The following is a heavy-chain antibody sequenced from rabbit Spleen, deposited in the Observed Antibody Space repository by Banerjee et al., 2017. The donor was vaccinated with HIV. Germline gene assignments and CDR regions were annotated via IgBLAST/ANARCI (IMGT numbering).Heavy chain of an antibody. CDR3: ARLGHGDYPYAYGLKL. Sequence: QEQLEESGGDLVKPGASLTLTCTASGFSFNSVDWICWVRQAPGKGLEWIACIDAGDSDSFYATWAKGRFTISKTSSTTVTLQMTSLTGADTATYFCARLGHGDYPYAYGLKLWGPGTLVTVS. V-gene: IGHV1S45*01. CDR1: GFSFNSVDW. CDR2: IDAGDSDS. J-gene: IGHJ4*01. D-gene: IGHD2-1*01.